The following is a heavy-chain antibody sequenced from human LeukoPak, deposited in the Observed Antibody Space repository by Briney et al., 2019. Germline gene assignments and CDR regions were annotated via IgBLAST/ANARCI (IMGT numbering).Heavy chain of an antibody. CDR3: APSISMVRGVISHNWFDP. D-gene: IGHD3-10*01. Sequence: PSETLSLTCTVSGGSISSSSYYWGWIRQPPGKGLEWIGSIYYSGSTYYNPSLKSRVTISVDTSKNQFSLKLSSVTAADTAVYYCAPSISMVRGVISHNWFDPWGQGTPVTVSS. J-gene: IGHJ5*02. V-gene: IGHV4-39*07. CDR2: IYYSGST. CDR1: GGSISSSSYY.